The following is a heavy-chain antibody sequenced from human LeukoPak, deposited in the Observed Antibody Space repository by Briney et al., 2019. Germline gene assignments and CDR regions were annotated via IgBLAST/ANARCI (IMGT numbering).Heavy chain of an antibody. V-gene: IGHV3-48*03. CDR1: GFTFRSYE. Sequence: GGSLTLSCEDSGFTFRSYEMNWVRQAPGKGVEGIAYLNNSWRAFFYGDSVKGRFTIARNNAKNSLYLQMNSLRAEGTAVYYCERDELRAFDIWGQGTMVTLPS. J-gene: IGHJ3*02. CDR3: ERDELRAFDI. D-gene: IGHD1-7*01. CDR2: LNNSWRAF.